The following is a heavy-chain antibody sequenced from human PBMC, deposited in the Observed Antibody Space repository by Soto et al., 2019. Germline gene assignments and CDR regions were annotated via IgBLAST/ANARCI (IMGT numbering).Heavy chain of an antibody. J-gene: IGHJ4*02. V-gene: IGHV4-61*01. CDR3: ARVGWDYYDSSGYLDFGPK. D-gene: IGHD3-22*01. CDR2: IYYSGST. CDR1: GGSVSSGSYY. Sequence: SETLSLTCTVSGGSVSSGSYYWSWIRQPPGKGLEWIGYIYYSGSTNYNPSLKSRVTISVDTSKNQFSLKLSSVTAADTAVYYCARVGWDYYDSSGYLDFGPKWGQGTLVTVSS.